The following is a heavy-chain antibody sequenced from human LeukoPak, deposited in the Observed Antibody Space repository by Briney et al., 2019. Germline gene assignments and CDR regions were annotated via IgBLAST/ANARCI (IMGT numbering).Heavy chain of an antibody. D-gene: IGHD3-22*01. V-gene: IGHV3-72*01. CDR2: RRSKSKKYTT. CDR1: GFTLSDHL. Sequence: GGSLRLSCVASGFTLSDHLMDWVRQAPGKGLEWIGRRRSKSKKYTTEYAASVKGRFSISGDESRNSMFLQLNSLKTEDTAMYYCARDGAEGDDSAFDVWGQGTMVTVSS. CDR3: ARDGAEGDDSAFDV. J-gene: IGHJ3*01.